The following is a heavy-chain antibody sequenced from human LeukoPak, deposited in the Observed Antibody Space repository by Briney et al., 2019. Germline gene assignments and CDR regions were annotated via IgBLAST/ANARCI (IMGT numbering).Heavy chain of an antibody. CDR1: GYTFIGYY. Sequence: ASVKVSCKASGYTFIGYYMHWVGQAPGQGLEWMGWINPNSGGTNYAQKFQGRVTMTRDTSISTAYMELSWLRSDDTAVYYCAREVYYDSSGYYKNKEYFQHWGQGTLVTVSS. D-gene: IGHD3-22*01. CDR3: AREVYYDSSGYYKNKEYFQH. CDR2: INPNSGGT. J-gene: IGHJ1*01. V-gene: IGHV1-2*02.